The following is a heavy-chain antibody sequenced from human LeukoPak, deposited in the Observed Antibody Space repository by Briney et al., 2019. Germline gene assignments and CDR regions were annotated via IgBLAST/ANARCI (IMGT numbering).Heavy chain of an antibody. Sequence: SETLSLTCTVSGVSISSSSYHWGWIRQPPGKGLEWIGSIYYSGSTYYNPSLKSRVTISVDTFKNQFSLKLSSVTAADTAVYYWARPSAVAGQFDPWGQGTLVTVSS. J-gene: IGHJ5*02. CDR1: GVSISSSSYH. CDR2: IYYSGST. V-gene: IGHV4-39*01. D-gene: IGHD6-19*01. CDR3: ARPSAVAGQFDP.